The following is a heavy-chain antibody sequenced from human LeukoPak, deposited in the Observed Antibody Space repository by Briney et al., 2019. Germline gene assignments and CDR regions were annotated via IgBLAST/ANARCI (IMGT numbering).Heavy chain of an antibody. CDR3: AKAYSSGWYNLFDS. Sequence: GGSLRLSCAASGFTFDDYAMRWVRQAPGKGLEWVSGITWNSGIIGYADSVKGRFTISRDNAKNSLYLQMNSLKAEDTALYYCAKAYSSGWYNLFDSWGQGTLVTVSS. V-gene: IGHV3-9*01. D-gene: IGHD6-19*01. CDR2: ITWNSGII. CDR1: GFTFDDYA. J-gene: IGHJ4*02.